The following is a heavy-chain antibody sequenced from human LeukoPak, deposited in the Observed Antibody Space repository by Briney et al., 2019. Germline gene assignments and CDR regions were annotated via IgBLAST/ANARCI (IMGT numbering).Heavy chain of an antibody. CDR2: IYHSGST. D-gene: IGHD2-15*01. J-gene: IGHJ5*02. CDR3: ARVRGIVVVVAATPYNWFDP. CDR1: GGSFSGYY. Sequence: SEALSLTCAVYGGSFSGYYWSWIRQPPGKGLEWIGYIYHSGSTYYNPSLKSRVTISVDRSKNQFSLKLSSVTAADTAVYYCARVRGIVVVVAATPYNWFDPWGQGTLVTVSS. V-gene: IGHV4-34*01.